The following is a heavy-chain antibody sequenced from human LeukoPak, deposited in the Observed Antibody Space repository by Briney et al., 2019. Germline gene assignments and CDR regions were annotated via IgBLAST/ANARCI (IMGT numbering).Heavy chain of an antibody. CDR2: ISGGGGST. Sequence: GGSLRLSCEASGYTFSGYALSGVRPAPGKGLERVSGISGGGGSTHYAPSVKGRFTISRDNSKNALYLQMNRLRAEDTAVYYCAKEDVVVPAAIDWFDPWGQGTLVTVSS. CDR1: GYTFSGYA. D-gene: IGHD2-2*01. CDR3: AKEDVVVPAAIDWFDP. V-gene: IGHV3-23*01. J-gene: IGHJ5*02.